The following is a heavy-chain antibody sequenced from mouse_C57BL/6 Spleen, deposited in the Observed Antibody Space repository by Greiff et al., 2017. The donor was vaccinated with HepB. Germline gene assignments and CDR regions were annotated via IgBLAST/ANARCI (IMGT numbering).Heavy chain of an antibody. CDR1: GYTFTSYW. CDR3: AIDSSGYVGAY. D-gene: IGHD3-2*02. V-gene: IGHV1-7*01. J-gene: IGHJ3*01. CDR2: INPSSGYT. Sequence: VQVVESGAELAKPGASVKLSCKASGYTFTSYWMHWVKQRPGQGLEWIGYINPSSGYTKYNQKFKDKATLTADKSSSTAYMQLSSLTYEDSAVYYCAIDSSGYVGAYWGQGTLVTVSA.